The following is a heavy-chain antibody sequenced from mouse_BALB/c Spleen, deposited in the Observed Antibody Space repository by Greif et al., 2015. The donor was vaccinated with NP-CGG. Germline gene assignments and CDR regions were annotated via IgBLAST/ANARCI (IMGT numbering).Heavy chain of an antibody. CDR3: ARADGDYGYYFDY. V-gene: IGHV7-3*02. D-gene: IGHD2-13*01. J-gene: IGHJ2*01. Sequence: EVQGVESGGGLVQPGGSLRLSCATSGFTFTDYYMSWVRQPPGKALEWLGFIRNKANGYTTEYSASVKGRFAISRDNSQSILYLQMNTLRAEDSATYYCARADGDYGYYFDYWGQGTTLTVSS. CDR2: IRNKANGYTT. CDR1: GFTFTDYY.